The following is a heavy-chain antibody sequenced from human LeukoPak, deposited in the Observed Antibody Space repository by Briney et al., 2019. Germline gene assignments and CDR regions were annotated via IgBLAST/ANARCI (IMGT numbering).Heavy chain of an antibody. CDR2: ISSSSSYI. D-gene: IGHD4-17*01. V-gene: IGHV3-21*01. J-gene: IGHJ4*02. CDR3: ARGRMDDYGDYPDY. CDR1: GFTFSSYN. Sequence: GGSLRLSCAASGFTFSSYNMNWVRQAPGKGLEWVSSISSSSSYIYYADSVKGRFTISRDNAKNSLYLQMNSLRAEDTAVYYCARGRMDDYGDYPDYWGPGTLVTVSS.